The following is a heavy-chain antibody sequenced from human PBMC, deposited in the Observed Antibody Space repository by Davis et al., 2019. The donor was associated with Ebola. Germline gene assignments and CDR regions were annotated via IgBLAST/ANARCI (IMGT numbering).Heavy chain of an antibody. CDR2: IYSGGST. CDR3: AKDPGGHTGESDY. V-gene: IGHV3-66*01. J-gene: IGHJ4*02. D-gene: IGHD2-8*02. Sequence: GESLKISCAASGFTVSSNYMSWVRQAPGKGLEWVSVIYSGGSTYYADSVKGRFTISRDNSKNTLYLQMNSLRPEDTAIYYCAKDPGGHTGESDYWGQGTLVIVSS. CDR1: GFTVSSNY.